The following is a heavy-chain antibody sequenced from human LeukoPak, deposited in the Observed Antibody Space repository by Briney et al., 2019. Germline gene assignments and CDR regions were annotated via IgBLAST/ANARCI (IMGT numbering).Heavy chain of an antibody. J-gene: IGHJ4*02. V-gene: IGHV3-30*02. CDR3: AKVSSRYCSSTSCSPFDY. D-gene: IGHD2-2*01. CDR1: GFTFSSYG. Sequence: PGGSLRLSCAASGFTFSSYGMHWVRQAPGKGLEWVAFIRYDGSNKYYADSVKGRFTISRDNSKNTLYLQMNSLRAEDTAVYYCAKVSSRYCSSTSCSPFDYWGQGTLVTVSS. CDR2: IRYDGSNK.